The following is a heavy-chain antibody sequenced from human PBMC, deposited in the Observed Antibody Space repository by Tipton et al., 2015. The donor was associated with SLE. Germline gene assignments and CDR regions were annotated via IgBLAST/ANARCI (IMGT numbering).Heavy chain of an antibody. Sequence: TLSLTCSVSGVSVSSSLYLWDWIRQPPGKGLEWIGNVYYTGNTYSNPSLKSRVTLSIDMSKNQFSLRLSSVTAADTALYYCARQLFNWGGAWDFDLWGRGTLVTVSS. J-gene: IGHJ2*01. V-gene: IGHV4-39*07. D-gene: IGHD7-27*01. CDR1: GVSVSSSLYL. CDR3: ARQLFNWGGAWDFDL. CDR2: VYYTGNT.